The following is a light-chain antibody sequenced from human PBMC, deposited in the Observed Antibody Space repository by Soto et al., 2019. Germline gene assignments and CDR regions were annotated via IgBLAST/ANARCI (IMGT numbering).Light chain of an antibody. CDR1: TGTVTSGHY. CDR3: LLNYSDGRGV. Sequence: QAVVTQEPSLTVSPGGTVTLTCGSSTGTVTSGHYPYWFQQKPGQAPRTLIFDTDNKHSWTPARFSGSLLGGKAALTLSGAQREDEADYYCLLNYSDGRGVFGPGTKVTVL. V-gene: IGLV7-46*01. J-gene: IGLJ1*01. CDR2: DTD.